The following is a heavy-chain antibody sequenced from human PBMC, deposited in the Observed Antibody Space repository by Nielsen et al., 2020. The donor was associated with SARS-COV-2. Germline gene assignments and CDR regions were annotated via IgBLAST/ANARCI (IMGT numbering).Heavy chain of an antibody. Sequence: LRLSCAISGDSVSSSSAAWNWIRQSPSRGLEWLGRTYYRSKWYNDYAVSVKSRITINPDTSKNQFSLQLNSVTPEDTAVYYCARWGPIIAAADEYYYYYMDVWGKGTTVTVSS. CDR3: ARWGPIIAAADEYYYYYMDV. J-gene: IGHJ6*03. CDR2: TYYRSKWYN. V-gene: IGHV6-1*01. CDR1: GDSVSSSSAA. D-gene: IGHD6-13*01.